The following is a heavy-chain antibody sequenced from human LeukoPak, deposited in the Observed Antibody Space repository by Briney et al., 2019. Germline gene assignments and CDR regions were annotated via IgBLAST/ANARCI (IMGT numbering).Heavy chain of an antibody. J-gene: IGHJ4*02. Sequence: ASVKVSCKVSGDSLTDLNIQWVRQAPGKGLECLGGFDPEQAKTIYAQNFQGRVTMTEDGSTDTAYMELNSLKSEDTAVYYCATRGGDFWSGFENWGQGTLVTVSS. D-gene: IGHD3-3*01. V-gene: IGHV1-24*01. CDR3: ATRGGDFWSGFEN. CDR2: FDPEQAKT. CDR1: GDSLTDLN.